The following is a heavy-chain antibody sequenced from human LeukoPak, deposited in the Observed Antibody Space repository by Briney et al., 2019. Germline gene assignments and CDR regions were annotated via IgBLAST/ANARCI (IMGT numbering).Heavy chain of an antibody. CDR2: ISSRSSYI. CDR3: ARGSSTHGEYYFEH. J-gene: IGHJ4*02. V-gene: IGHV3-21*01. D-gene: IGHD2-2*01. Sequence: PGGSLRPSCTVSGFTLSSYSMNWVRQAPGKGLEWVSSISSRSSYIYYADSAKGRFTISRNNAKNSLYLQMNSLRAGDTAVYYCARGSSTHGEYYFEHWGQGPLVSVSS. CDR1: GFTLSSYS.